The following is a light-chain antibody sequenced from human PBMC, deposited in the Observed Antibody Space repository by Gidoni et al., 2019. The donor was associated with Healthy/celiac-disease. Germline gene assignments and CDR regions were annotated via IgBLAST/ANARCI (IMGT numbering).Light chain of an antibody. J-gene: IGKJ1*01. V-gene: IGKV3-20*01. CDR3: QQYGSSPTPVT. CDR2: GAS. Sequence: SPGERATLSCRASQSVSSSYLAWYQQKPGQAPRLLIYGASSRATGIPDRFSGSGSGTDFTLTISRLEPEDFAVYYCQQYGSSPTPVTFGQGTKVEIK. CDR1: QSVSSSY.